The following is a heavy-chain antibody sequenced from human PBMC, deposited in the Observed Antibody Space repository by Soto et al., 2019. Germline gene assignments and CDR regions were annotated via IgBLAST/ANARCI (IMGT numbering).Heavy chain of an antibody. CDR2: IIPIFGTA. J-gene: IGHJ6*02. D-gene: IGHD3-10*01. Sequence: SVKVSCKASGGTFSSYAISWVRQAPGQGLEWIGGIIPIFGTANYAQKFQGRVTITADESTSTAYTELSSLRSEDTAVYYCARGIYGSGSYYTTPNYYYYGMDVWGQGTTVTVYS. V-gene: IGHV1-69*13. CDR3: ARGIYGSGSYYTTPNYYYYGMDV. CDR1: GGTFSSYA.